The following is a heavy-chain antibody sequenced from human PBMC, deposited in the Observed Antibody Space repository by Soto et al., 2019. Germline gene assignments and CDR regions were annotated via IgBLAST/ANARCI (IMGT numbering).Heavy chain of an antibody. J-gene: IGHJ4*02. Sequence: QVQLQQWGAGLLKPSETLSLTCAVYGGSFSGYYWSWIRQPPGKGLEWIGEINHSGSTNYNPSLKSRVTISVDTSKNQFSLKLSSVTAADTAVYYCARRFGRKYYYDSSGAYYFDYWGQGTLVTVSS. CDR2: INHSGST. V-gene: IGHV4-34*01. D-gene: IGHD3-22*01. CDR1: GGSFSGYY. CDR3: ARRFGRKYYYDSSGAYYFDY.